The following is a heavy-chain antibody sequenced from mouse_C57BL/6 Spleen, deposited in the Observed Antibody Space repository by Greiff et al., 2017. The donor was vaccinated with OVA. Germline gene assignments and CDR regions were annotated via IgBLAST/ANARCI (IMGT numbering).Heavy chain of an antibody. V-gene: IGHV1-64*01. CDR2: IHPNSGST. D-gene: IGHD2-12*01. CDR1: GYTFTSYW. J-gene: IGHJ1*03. CDR3: ARSALRRDWYFDV. Sequence: VQLQQPGAELVKPGASVKLSCKASGYTFTSYWMHWVKQRPGQGLEWIGMIHPNSGSTNYNEKFKSKATLTVDKSSSTAYMQLSSLTSEDSAVYYCARSALRRDWYFDVWGTGTTVTVSS.